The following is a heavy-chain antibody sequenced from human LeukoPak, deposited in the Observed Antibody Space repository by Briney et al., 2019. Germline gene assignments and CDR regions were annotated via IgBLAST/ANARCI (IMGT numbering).Heavy chain of an antibody. CDR3: AKDRLVGATWGPSDYYYYGMDV. J-gene: IGHJ6*02. V-gene: IGHV1-2*02. CDR1: GYTFTGYY. CDR2: INPNSGGT. Sequence: ASVEVSCKASGYTFTGYYMHWLRQAPGQGLEWMGWINPNSGGTNYAQKFQGRVTMTRDTSISTAYMEVSRLRSDDTAVYYCAKDRLVGATWGPSDYYYYGMDVWGQGTTVTVSS. D-gene: IGHD1-26*01.